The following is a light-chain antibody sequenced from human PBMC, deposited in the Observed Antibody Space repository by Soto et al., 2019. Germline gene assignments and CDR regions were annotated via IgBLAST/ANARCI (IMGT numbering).Light chain of an antibody. V-gene: IGKV4-1*01. CDR2: WAS. J-gene: IGKJ1*01. CDR1: QSVLYSSNNKNY. Sequence: DIVMTQSPDSLAVSLGERATINCKSSQSVLYSSNNKNYLAWYRQKPGQPPKLLIYWASTRESGVPDRFSGSGSGTDFTLTISSLQAEDEAVYYCQQYYSTPRTFGQGTKVDSK. CDR3: QQYYSTPRT.